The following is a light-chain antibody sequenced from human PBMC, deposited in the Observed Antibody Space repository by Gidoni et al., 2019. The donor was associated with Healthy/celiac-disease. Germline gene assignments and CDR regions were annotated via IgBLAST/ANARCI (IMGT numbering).Light chain of an antibody. CDR1: QSISSY. Sequence: DIQMTQSPSSLSASVGDRVTITCRASQSISSYLTWYHQKPGKAAKLLIYAASSLQSGVPSRFSGSGSWTDFTLTISSLQPEDFATYYCQQSYSTPLTFXGXTKVEIK. CDR2: AAS. V-gene: IGKV1-39*01. CDR3: QQSYSTPLT. J-gene: IGKJ4*01.